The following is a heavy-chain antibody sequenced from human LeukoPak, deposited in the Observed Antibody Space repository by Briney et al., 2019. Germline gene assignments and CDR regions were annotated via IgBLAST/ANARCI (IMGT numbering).Heavy chain of an antibody. D-gene: IGHD3-3*01. J-gene: IGHJ5*01. CDR3: ATGRIFGVVMGFES. V-gene: IGHV3-23*01. CDR2: ISGTGSTP. Sequence: GGSLRLSCAASGFTFSTYSVHCVRQAPGKGLEGVSAISGTGSTPYYADSGKGRFTISRDNSTNTLYLPMNSLRAEDTAVYYCATGRIFGVVMGFESWGQGTLVTVSS. CDR1: GFTFSTYS.